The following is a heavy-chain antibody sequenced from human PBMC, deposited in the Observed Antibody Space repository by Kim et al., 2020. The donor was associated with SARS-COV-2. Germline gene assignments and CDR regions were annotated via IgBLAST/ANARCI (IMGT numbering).Heavy chain of an antibody. V-gene: IGHV3-9*01. D-gene: IGHD3-16*02. J-gene: IGHJ4*02. CDR2: ISWKNDKI. CDR3: AKDAGHYFDYAWGTYRNAYSFDL. CDR1: GFIFDDYD. Sequence: GGSLRLSCAASGFIFDDYDMHWVRQAPGKGLEWVSSISWKNDKIAYADSVKGRFTISRDNAGKSLSLEMSSLRVEDTALYYCAKDAGHYFDYAWGTYRNAYSFDLWGRGTQVTVSS.